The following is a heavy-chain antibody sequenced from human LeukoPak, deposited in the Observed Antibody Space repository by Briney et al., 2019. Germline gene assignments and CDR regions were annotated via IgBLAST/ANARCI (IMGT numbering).Heavy chain of an antibody. V-gene: IGHV4-39*01. CDR2: MYYSGTT. CDR3: ASHHTILYYFDY. Sequence: KTSETLSLTCTVSGGSITTSRYSWGWIRQPPGKGLEWIGSMYYSGTTYYSPSLKSRVTISVDTSKNKFSLRLSSVTAADTAVYYCASHHTILYYFDYWGQGTLVTVSS. J-gene: IGHJ4*02. D-gene: IGHD5-24*01. CDR1: GGSITTSRYS.